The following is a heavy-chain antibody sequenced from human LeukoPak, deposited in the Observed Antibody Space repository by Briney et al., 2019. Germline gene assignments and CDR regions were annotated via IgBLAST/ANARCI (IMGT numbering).Heavy chain of an antibody. J-gene: IGHJ2*01. Sequence: GGSLRLSCAASGFTFSSCAMTWVRQAPGKGLEWVFSISGSGSRTFYADSVKGRFTISRDNLKNTVYLQMNSLRAEDTAIYYCAKDPGKSDCGDYGSLWYFDPWGRGTPVTVSS. CDR3: AKDPGKSDCGDYGSLWYFDP. D-gene: IGHD4-17*01. CDR2: ISGSGSRT. CDR1: GFTFSSCA. V-gene: IGHV3-23*01.